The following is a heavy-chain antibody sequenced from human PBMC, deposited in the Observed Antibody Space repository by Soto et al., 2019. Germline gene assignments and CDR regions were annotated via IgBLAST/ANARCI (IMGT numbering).Heavy chain of an antibody. CDR1: GGSISSGNYH. J-gene: IGHJ5*02. V-gene: IGHV4-30-4*01. CDR2: IYYSGNS. Sequence: LTCTVSGGSISSGNYHWSWVRQPPGKGLEWIGYIYYSGNSYYNPSLRSRLTISIDTSKNQFSLRLSSVTAADTAFYYCAREYYDSSDSDGWFDPWGQGTLVTVSS. CDR3: AREYYDSSDSDGWFDP. D-gene: IGHD3-22*01.